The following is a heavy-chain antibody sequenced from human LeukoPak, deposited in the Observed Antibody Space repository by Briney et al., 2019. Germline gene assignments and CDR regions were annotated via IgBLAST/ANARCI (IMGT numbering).Heavy chain of an antibody. J-gene: IGHJ5*02. V-gene: IGHV4-39*07. Sequence: PSETLSLTCTVSGGSISSSSYYWGWIRQPPGKGLEWIGSIYYSGSTYYNPSLKSRVTISVDRSKNQFSLKLSSVTAADTAVYYCAREYSSSENWFDPWGQGTLVTVSS. CDR1: GGSISSSSYY. CDR2: IYYSGST. D-gene: IGHD6-6*01. CDR3: AREYSSSENWFDP.